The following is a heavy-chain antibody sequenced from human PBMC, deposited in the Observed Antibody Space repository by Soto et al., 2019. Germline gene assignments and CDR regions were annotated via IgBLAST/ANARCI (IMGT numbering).Heavy chain of an antibody. Sequence: PGGSLRLSCAASGFTVSSNYMSWVRQAPGKGLEWVSVIYSGGSTYYADSVKGRFTISRDNSKNTLYLQMNSLRAEDTAVYYCARDRIPTCMHVWGQGTTVTVSS. J-gene: IGHJ6*02. CDR2: IYSGGST. CDR3: ARDRIPTCMHV. CDR1: GFTVSSNY. V-gene: IGHV3-66*01.